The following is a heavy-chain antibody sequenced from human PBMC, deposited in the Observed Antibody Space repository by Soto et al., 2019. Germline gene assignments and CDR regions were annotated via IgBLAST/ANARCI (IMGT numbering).Heavy chain of an antibody. CDR1: GYTFTGYY. CDR3: EREVGTASPYYFDY. J-gene: IGHJ4*02. CDR2: ISPNSGGT. Sequence: ASVKVSCKPSGYTFTGYYMHWVRQAPGQGIEWMGWISPNSGGTNYAQKFQGWVTMTRDTSISTAYMELSRLRSDDKAVYYCEREVGTASPYYFDYWGQGTLVTVSS. V-gene: IGHV1-2*04. D-gene: IGHD2-15*01.